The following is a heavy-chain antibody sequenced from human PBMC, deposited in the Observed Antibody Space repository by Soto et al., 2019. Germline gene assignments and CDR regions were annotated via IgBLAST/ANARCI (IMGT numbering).Heavy chain of an antibody. J-gene: IGHJ4*02. Sequence: SVKVSCKASGYTSTSYAMQWVRQARGQGLEWIGWTVAGSGNTNYAQKFQERVTMTTDISTDTGYLELRSLTSDDTALYYCARVAGSGSGSRHFDNWGQGTLVTVSS. CDR3: ARVAGSGSGSRHFDN. V-gene: IGHV1-58*02. CDR1: GYTSTSYA. D-gene: IGHD3-10*01. CDR2: TVAGSGNT.